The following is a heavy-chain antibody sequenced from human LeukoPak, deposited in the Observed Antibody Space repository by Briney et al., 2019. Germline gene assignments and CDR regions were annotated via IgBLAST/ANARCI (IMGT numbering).Heavy chain of an antibody. V-gene: IGHV4-34*01. CDR2: INHSGST. D-gene: IGHD6-13*01. CDR3: ARVKSSSWYYYYGMDV. CDR1: GGSFSGYY. Sequence: SETLSLTCAVYGGSFSGYYWSWIRQPPGKGLEWIGEINHSGSTNYNPSLKSRVTISVDTSKNQFSLKLSSVTAADTAVYYCARVKSSSWYYYYGMDVWGQGTKVTVSS. J-gene: IGHJ6*02.